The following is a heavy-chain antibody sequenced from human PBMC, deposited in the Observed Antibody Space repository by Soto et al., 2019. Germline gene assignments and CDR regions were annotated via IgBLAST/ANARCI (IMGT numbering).Heavy chain of an antibody. J-gene: IGHJ4*02. D-gene: IGHD3-22*01. V-gene: IGHV4-4*07. Sequence: SETLSLTGTLSGSSISSYYWSWIRQPAGKGLEWIGRIYTSGSTNYNPSLKSRVTMSVDTSKNQFSLKLSSVTAADTAVYYCASTTYYYDSSGYSTFDYWGQGTLVTVSS. CDR1: GSSISSYY. CDR2: IYTSGST. CDR3: ASTTYYYDSSGYSTFDY.